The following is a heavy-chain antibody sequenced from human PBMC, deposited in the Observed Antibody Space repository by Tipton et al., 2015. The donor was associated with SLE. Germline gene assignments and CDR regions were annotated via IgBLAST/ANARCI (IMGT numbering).Heavy chain of an antibody. CDR3: ATRYCTATTCPDGAFDI. Sequence: SLRLSCAASGFTFSSYWMHWVRQAPGKGLVWVSRINSDGGSTSYADSVKGRFAISRHNSKNTLFLQMNNLRVGDTAVYYCATRYCTATTCPDGAFDIWGQGTKVTVSS. V-gene: IGHV3-74*01. J-gene: IGHJ3*02. D-gene: IGHD2-8*02. CDR2: INSDGGST. CDR1: GFTFSSYW.